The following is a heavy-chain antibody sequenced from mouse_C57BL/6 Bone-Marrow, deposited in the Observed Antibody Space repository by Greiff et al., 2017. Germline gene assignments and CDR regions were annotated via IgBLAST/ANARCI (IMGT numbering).Heavy chain of an antibody. J-gene: IGHJ3*01. D-gene: IGHD1-1*01. CDR1: GFTFSDYY. V-gene: IGHV5-12*01. Sequence: EVKVVESGGGLVQPGGSLKLSCAASGFTFSDYYMYWVRQTPEKRLEWVAYISNGGGSTYYPDTVKGRFTISRDNAKNTLYLQMSRLKSEDTAMYYCARPLISAVVPPCAYWGQGTLVTVSA. CDR3: ARPLISAVVPPCAY. CDR2: ISNGGGST.